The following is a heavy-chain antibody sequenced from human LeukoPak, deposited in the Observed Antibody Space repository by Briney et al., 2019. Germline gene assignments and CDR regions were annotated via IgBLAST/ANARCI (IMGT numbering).Heavy chain of an antibody. CDR1: GFTFSSYT. V-gene: IGHV3-23*01. Sequence: PGGPLRLSCAASGFTFSSYTMSWVRQAPGKGLEWVSGVSGSGGNIHYADSVKGRFTVSRDNAKNSLYLQMSSLKDEDTAVYYCGTRAYWGQGTLVTVSS. CDR2: VSGSGGNI. J-gene: IGHJ4*02. CDR3: GTRAY.